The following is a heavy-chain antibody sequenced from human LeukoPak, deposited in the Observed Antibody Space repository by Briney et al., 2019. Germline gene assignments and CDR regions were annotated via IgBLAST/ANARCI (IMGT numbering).Heavy chain of an antibody. Sequence: SETLSLTCAVYGGSFSGYYWSWIRQPPGKGLEWIGEINHSGSTNYNPSLKSRVTISVDTSKNQFSLKLSSVTAADTAVYYCARGPWVRYFDWLPHDAFDIWGQGTMVTVSS. CDR3: ARGPWVRYFDWLPHDAFDI. J-gene: IGHJ3*02. V-gene: IGHV4-34*01. CDR2: INHSGST. D-gene: IGHD3-9*01. CDR1: GGSFSGYY.